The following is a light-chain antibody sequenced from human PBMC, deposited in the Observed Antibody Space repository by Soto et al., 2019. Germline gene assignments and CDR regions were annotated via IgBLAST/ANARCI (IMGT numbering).Light chain of an antibody. J-gene: IGKJ1*01. CDR3: QQYNNWPWT. CDR1: QSVSSN. CDR2: GAS. Sequence: EIVMTQSPATLSVSPGERATLSCRASQSVSSNLAWYQQKPGQAPRLLIYGASTRATGIPARFSGSGSGTEFTLTISSLSYEDFAVYYCQQYNNWPWTFGQGTKVEIK. V-gene: IGKV3-15*01.